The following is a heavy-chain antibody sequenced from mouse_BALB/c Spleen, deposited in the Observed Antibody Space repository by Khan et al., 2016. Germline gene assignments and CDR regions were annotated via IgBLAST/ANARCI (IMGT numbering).Heavy chain of an antibody. D-gene: IGHD2-3*01. J-gene: IGHJ2*01. CDR3: ATYEGYCFDY. CDR2: ISYRGDT. V-gene: IGHV3-8*02. Sequence: EVQLQESGPSLVKPSQTLSLTCSVTGDSITSGYWNWIRKFPGNKLEYMGYISYRGDTSNNPSLKSRCSITRDTSKNKYYLQLNSVTTEDTATYYCATYEGYCFDYGGQGTTLTFSS. CDR1: GDSITSGY.